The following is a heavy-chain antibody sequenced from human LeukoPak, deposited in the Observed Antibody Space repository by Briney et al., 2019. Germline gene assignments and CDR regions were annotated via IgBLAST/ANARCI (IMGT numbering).Heavy chain of an antibody. CDR3: AITIGIPAAIVTPSWFDP. J-gene: IGHJ5*02. CDR1: GGTFS. CDR2: ISPILGIR. D-gene: IGHD2-2*02. Sequence: ASVKVSCKASGGTFSITWVRQAPGQGIEWMGRISPILGIRNYTQTFQGRVTITADKSTSTAYMELSSLRSKATAVYFCAITIGIPAAIVTPSWFDPWGQGTLVTVSS. V-gene: IGHV1-69*02.